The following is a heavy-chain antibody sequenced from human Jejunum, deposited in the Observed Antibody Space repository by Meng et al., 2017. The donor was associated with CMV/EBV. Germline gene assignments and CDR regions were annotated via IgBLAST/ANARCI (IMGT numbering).Heavy chain of an antibody. CDR1: GFIFSADG. CDR2: IDSGGRNI. Sequence: ASGFIFSADGMNWVRQAPGRGLEWVSSIDSGGRNIYYAESLKGRFTVSRDNAKKSLYLQMSSLRADDTAVYYCAADGTAGSTTAYWGQGTRVTVSS. V-gene: IGHV3-21*01. CDR3: AADGTAGSTTAY. J-gene: IGHJ4*02. D-gene: IGHD1-7*01.